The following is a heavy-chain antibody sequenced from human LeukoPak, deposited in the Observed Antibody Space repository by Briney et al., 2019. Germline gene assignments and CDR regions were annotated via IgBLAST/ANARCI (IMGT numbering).Heavy chain of an antibody. D-gene: IGHD3-22*01. J-gene: IGHJ4*02. CDR1: GFTFSRYW. V-gene: IGHV3-74*01. Sequence: GGSLRLSCAASGFTFSRYWMHWVRQAPGKGLVWVSRINSDGSFTTYADSVEGRFTISRDNAKNTLYLQMNSLRADDAAVYYCARDPNYDSSGYPFDYWGQGTLVTVSS. CDR2: INSDGSFT. CDR3: ARDPNYDSSGYPFDY.